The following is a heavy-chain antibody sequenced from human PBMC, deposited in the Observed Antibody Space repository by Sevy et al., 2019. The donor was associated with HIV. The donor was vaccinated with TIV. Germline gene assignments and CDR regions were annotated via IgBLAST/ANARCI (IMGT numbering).Heavy chain of an antibody. V-gene: IGHV3-30-3*01. CDR1: GFTFSSYA. CDR2: ISYDGSNK. D-gene: IGHD3-22*01. CDR3: ARAREKYYYDSSGYYLELGAFDI. J-gene: IGHJ3*02. Sequence: GGSLRLSCAASGFTFSSYAMHWVRQAPGKGLEWVAVISYDGSNKYYADSVKGRFTISRDNSKNTLYLQMNSLRAGETAVYYCARAREKYYYDSSGYYLELGAFDIWGQGTMVTVSS.